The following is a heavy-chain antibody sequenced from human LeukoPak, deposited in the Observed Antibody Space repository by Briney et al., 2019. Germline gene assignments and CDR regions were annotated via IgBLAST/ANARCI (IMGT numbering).Heavy chain of an antibody. CDR1: GYSISSGYY. V-gene: IGHV4-38-2*01. D-gene: IGHD1-7*01. CDR3: ARRGTTVVVDY. CDR2: ISYSGST. J-gene: IGHJ4*02. Sequence: SETLSLTCAVSGYSISSGYYWNWIRQPPGKGLEWIGSISYSGSTNYNPSLKSRVTMSVDTSKNQFSLNLTSVTAADTAVYYCARRGTTVVVDYWGQGTLVIVSS.